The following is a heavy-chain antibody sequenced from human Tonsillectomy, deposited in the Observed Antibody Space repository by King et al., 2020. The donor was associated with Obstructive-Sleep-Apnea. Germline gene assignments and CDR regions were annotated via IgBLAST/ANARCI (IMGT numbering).Heavy chain of an antibody. CDR2: ITGNGGST. D-gene: IGHD3-22*01. J-gene: IGHJ3*02. V-gene: IGHV3-64*01. Sequence: QLVQSGGGLVHPGGSLRLSCAASGFTFSRYAMYWVRQAPGKGLEYVSTITGNGGSTNYVNSVKGRFSISRDNSKNTLYLQMGSLRAEDMAVYYCARGGLTMTDAFDIWGQGTMVTVSS. CDR3: ARGGLTMTDAFDI. CDR1: GFTFSRYA.